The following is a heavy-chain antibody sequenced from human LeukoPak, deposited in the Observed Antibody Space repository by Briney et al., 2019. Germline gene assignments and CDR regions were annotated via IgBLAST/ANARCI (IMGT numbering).Heavy chain of an antibody. D-gene: IGHD3-22*01. J-gene: IGHJ3*02. CDR2: IIPIFGTA. CDR1: GGTFSIYA. V-gene: IGHV1-69*13. CDR3: ARWDSSGLFYAFDI. Sequence: SVTVSFKASGGTFSIYAISWVRQAPGQGLEWMGGIIPIFGTANYAQKFQGRVTITADESTSTAYMELSSLRSEDTAVYYCARWDSSGLFYAFDIWGQGTMVTVSS.